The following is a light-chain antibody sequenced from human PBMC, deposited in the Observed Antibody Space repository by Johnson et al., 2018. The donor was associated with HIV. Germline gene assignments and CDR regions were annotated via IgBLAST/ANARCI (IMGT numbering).Light chain of an antibody. CDR3: GTWDSSLSGGLSF. Sequence: QSVLTQPPSVSAAPGQKVTISCSGSSSNIGNNYVSWYRQLPGTAPRIVTYDNNKRPSGIPDRFSASKSGTSATLGITGLQTEDEADYYCGTWDSSLSGGLSFFGTGTRVTVL. CDR1: SSNIGNNY. J-gene: IGLJ1*01. CDR2: DNN. V-gene: IGLV1-51*01.